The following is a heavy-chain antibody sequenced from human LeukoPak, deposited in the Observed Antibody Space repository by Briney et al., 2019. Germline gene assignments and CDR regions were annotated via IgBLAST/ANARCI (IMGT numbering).Heavy chain of an antibody. CDR3: ARGSRYYDSSGRYDY. CDR2: ISSSSSYT. CDR1: GFTFSDYY. J-gene: IGHJ4*02. V-gene: IGHV3-11*05. Sequence: PGGSLRLSCGASGFTFSDYYMSWIRQAPGKGLEWVSYISSSSSYTNYADSVKGRFTISRDNAKNSLYLQMNSLRAEDTAVYYCARGSRYYDSSGRYDYWGQGTLVTASS. D-gene: IGHD3-22*01.